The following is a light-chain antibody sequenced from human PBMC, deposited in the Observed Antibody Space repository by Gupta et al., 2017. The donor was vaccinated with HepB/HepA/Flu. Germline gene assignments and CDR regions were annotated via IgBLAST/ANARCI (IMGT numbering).Light chain of an antibody. J-gene: IGKJ1*01. CDR1: QTVGIN. V-gene: IGKV3-15*01. CDR3: LQYNEWWT. Sequence: ETVLTQSPDTLSVSPGQRVTLSCRASQTVGINLAWYQQTPGQTPRLLIYSASTRATGIPDRFSGSGSGREFTLTISSRQSEDFAIYYGLQYNEWWTFGQGTKVEVK. CDR2: SAS.